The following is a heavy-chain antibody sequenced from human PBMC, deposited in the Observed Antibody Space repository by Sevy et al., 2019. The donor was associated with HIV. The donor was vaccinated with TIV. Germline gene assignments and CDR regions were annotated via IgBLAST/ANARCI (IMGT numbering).Heavy chain of an antibody. CDR1: GGSISSYY. Sequence: SETLSLTYTVSGGSISSYYWSWIRQPAGKGLEWIGRIYTSGSTNYNPSLKSRVTMSVDTSKNQFSLKLSSVTAADTAVYYCARDVVGIVVVPAAIKTPNWFDPWGQGTLVTVSS. D-gene: IGHD2-2*03. CDR3: ARDVVGIVVVPAAIKTPNWFDP. V-gene: IGHV4-4*07. CDR2: IYTSGST. J-gene: IGHJ5*02.